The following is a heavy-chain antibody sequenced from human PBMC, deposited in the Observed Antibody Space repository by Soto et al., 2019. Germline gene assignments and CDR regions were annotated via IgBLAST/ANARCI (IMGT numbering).Heavy chain of an antibody. Sequence: QLQLQESGPGLVKPSETLTLTCTVSGGYLRSGSSYWGWIRQPPGKGLEWIGSIHYSGATYNNPTLEDRAAIFVDTSKNRFTPTLSSVNAAATAVYYCERHLRNPSAYYVFDVWGQGTMVTVSS. CDR1: GGYLRSGSSY. J-gene: IGHJ3*01. V-gene: IGHV4-39*01. CDR2: IHYSGAT. D-gene: IGHD3-16*01. CDR3: ERHLRNPSAYYVFDV.